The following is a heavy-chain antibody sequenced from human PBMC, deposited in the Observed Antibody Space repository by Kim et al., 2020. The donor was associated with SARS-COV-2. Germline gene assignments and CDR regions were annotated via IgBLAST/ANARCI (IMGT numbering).Heavy chain of an antibody. J-gene: IGHJ3*02. CDR2: IWYDGSNK. D-gene: IGHD3-9*01. CDR1: GFTFSSYG. V-gene: IGHV3-33*01. Sequence: GGSLRLSCAASGFTFSSYGMHWVRQAPGKGLEWVAVIWYDGSNKYYADSVKGRFTISRDNSKNTLYLQMNSLRAEDTAVYYCASFGVILTGYYHNDAFDIWGQGTMVTVSS. CDR3: ASFGVILTGYYHNDAFDI.